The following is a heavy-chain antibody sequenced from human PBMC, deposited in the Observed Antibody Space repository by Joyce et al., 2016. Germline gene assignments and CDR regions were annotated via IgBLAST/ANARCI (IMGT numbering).Heavy chain of an antibody. CDR1: GFDVSDSY. V-gene: IGHV3-53*01. CDR2: IFSGGTT. J-gene: IGHJ5*02. D-gene: IGHD1-26*01. Sequence: EVQLVDSGGGLIQPGGSLRLSCAGSGFDVSDSYIHWVRQAPGKGLEWVSAIFSGGTTYYADSVKGRFTISRDNSKNTVDLQMNSLRVEDTAVYYCARGASWGQGTLVTVSS. CDR3: ARGAS.